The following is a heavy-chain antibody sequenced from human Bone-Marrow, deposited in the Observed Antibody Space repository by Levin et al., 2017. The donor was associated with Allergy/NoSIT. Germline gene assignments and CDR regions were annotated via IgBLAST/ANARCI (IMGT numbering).Heavy chain of an antibody. J-gene: IGHJ6*04. V-gene: IGHV1-8*01. D-gene: IGHD2/OR15-2a*01. CDR2: MNPNSGDT. CDR3: ATLSTSSRYYNYYCGVDV. Sequence: ASVKVSCKASGYTFTSFDINWVRQAPGQGLEWMGWMNPNSGDTGYAQNFQGRVTLTRDTSINTAYMELSSLRSEDTAVYYCATLSTSSRYYNYYCGVDVWGEGTTVTVSS. CDR1: GYTFTSFD.